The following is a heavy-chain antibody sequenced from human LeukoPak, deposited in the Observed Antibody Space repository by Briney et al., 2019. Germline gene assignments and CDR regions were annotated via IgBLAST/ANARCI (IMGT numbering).Heavy chain of an antibody. CDR3: ARAYDFWSGDQDY. Sequence: ASVKVSCKASGYIFTTYYIHWVQQAPGQGLEWMGIINLSDGSTSYAQKFQGRVTMIRDTSTSTVYMELSSLRSEDTAVYYCARAYDFWSGDQDYWGQGTLVTVSS. CDR1: GYIFTTYY. J-gene: IGHJ4*02. V-gene: IGHV1-46*01. D-gene: IGHD3-3*01. CDR2: INLSDGST.